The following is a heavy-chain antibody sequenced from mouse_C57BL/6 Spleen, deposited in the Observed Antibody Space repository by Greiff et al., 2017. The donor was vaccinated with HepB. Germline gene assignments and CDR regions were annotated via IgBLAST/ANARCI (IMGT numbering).Heavy chain of an antibody. CDR1: GFTFSSYA. J-gene: IGHJ4*01. V-gene: IGHV5-9-1*02. CDR2: ISSGGDYI. CDR3: TREVDYGSSFYYAMDY. D-gene: IGHD1-1*01. Sequence: EVQLVESGEGLVKPGGSLKLSCAASGFTFSSYAMSWVRQTPEKRLEWVAYISSGGDYIYYADTVKGRFTISRDNARNTLYLQMSSLKSEDTAMYYCTREVDYGSSFYYAMDYWGQGTSVTVSS.